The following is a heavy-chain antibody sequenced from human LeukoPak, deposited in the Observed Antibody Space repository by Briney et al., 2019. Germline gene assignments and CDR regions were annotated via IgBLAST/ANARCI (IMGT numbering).Heavy chain of an antibody. CDR1: GFTFSSYW. CDR2: IKQDGSEK. D-gene: IGHD3-22*01. CDR3: AAQSDYYDSSGNGVGFDP. Sequence: GGSLRLSCAASGFTFSSYWMSWVRQAPGKGLEWVANIKQDGSEKYYVDSVKGRFTISRDNAKNSLYLQMNSLRAEDTAVYYCAAQSDYYDSSGNGVGFDPWGQGTLVTVSS. J-gene: IGHJ5*02. V-gene: IGHV3-7*01.